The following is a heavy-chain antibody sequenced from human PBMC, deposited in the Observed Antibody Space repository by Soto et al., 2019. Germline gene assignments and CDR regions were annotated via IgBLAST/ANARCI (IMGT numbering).Heavy chain of an antibody. J-gene: IGHJ5*02. V-gene: IGHV1-8*01. CDR1: GYTFTSYD. CDR3: ARVYSSSWFPLFDP. Sequence: QVQLVQSGAEVKKPGASVKVSCKASGYTFTSYDINWVRQATGQGLEWMGWMNPNSGNTGYAQKFQGRVIMTRNTSISTAYMELSSLRSEDTAVYYCARVYSSSWFPLFDPWGQGTLVTVSS. CDR2: MNPNSGNT. D-gene: IGHD6-13*01.